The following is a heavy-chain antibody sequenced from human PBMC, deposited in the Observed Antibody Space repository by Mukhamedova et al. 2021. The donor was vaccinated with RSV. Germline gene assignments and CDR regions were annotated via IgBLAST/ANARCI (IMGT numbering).Heavy chain of an antibody. D-gene: IGHD1-26*01. Sequence: GKGLEWVSVIYSGGSTYYADSVKGRFIISRDNSKNTLYLQMNSLRAEDTAVYYCAREAYSGSYRFDYWGQGTLVTVSS. CDR2: IYSGGST. V-gene: IGHV3-53*01. CDR3: AREAYSGSYRFDY. J-gene: IGHJ4*02.